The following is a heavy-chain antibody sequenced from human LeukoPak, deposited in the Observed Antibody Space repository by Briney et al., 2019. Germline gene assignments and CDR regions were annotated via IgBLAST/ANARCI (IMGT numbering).Heavy chain of an antibody. CDR3: AKESPGYASSWYEDN. V-gene: IGHV3-23*01. Sequence: GGSLRLSCAGSGFIFSSYAVSWVRQAPGKGLEWVSVIGGSGADTFYAESVKGRFIISRDNSKNKVYLQLNSLRAEDTAVYYCAKESPGYASSWYEDNWGQGTLVTVAS. D-gene: IGHD6-13*01. J-gene: IGHJ4*02. CDR2: IGGSGADT. CDR1: GFIFSSYA.